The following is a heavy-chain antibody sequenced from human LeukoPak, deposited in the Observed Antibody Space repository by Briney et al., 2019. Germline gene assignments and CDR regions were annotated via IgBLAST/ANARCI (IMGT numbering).Heavy chain of an antibody. D-gene: IGHD2-2*01. Sequence: ASVKVSCKACGYTFTGYYMHWVRQAPGQGLEWMGWINPNSGGTNYARKFQGRVTMTRDTSISTAYMELSRLRSDDTAVYYCARPYPRTPDAFDIWGQGTMVTVSS. V-gene: IGHV1-2*02. CDR1: GYTFTGYY. CDR3: ARPYPRTPDAFDI. CDR2: INPNSGGT. J-gene: IGHJ3*02.